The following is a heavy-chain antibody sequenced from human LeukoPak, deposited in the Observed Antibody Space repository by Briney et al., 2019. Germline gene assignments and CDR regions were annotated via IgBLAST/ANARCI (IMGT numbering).Heavy chain of an antibody. CDR3: ARLVGGTTRAKDS. CDR2: IWFDGSNE. Sequence: PGGSLRLSCTASGFNFSYYAMHWVRQAPGKGLAWVALIWFDGSNEYYEDSVKGRFTISRDNSKETVFLQMNSLTVDDTAVYYCARLVGGTTRAKDSWGQGSLVSVS. J-gene: IGHJ4*02. V-gene: IGHV3-33*01. CDR1: GFNFSYYA. D-gene: IGHD1-26*01.